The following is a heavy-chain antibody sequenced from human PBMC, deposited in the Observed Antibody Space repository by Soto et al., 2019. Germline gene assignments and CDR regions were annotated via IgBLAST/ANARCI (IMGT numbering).Heavy chain of an antibody. CDR1: GFTFSSYA. Sequence: EVQLLESGGGLVQPGGSLRLSCAASGFTFSSYAMSWVRQAPGKGLEWVSAISGSGGSTYYADSVKGRFTISRDNSKNTLYLQMNSLRAEDTAVYYCAKEKVARIEARWFFDYWGQGTLVTVSS. J-gene: IGHJ4*02. CDR2: ISGSGGST. V-gene: IGHV3-23*01. D-gene: IGHD6-6*01. CDR3: AKEKVARIEARWFFDY.